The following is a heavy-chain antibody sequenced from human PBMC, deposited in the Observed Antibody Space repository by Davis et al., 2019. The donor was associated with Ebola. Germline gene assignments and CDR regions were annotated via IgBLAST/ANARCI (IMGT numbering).Heavy chain of an antibody. CDR3: ARGHNYAHEY. CDR2: VILKSGAT. J-gene: IGHJ4*02. V-gene: IGHV1-2*06. Sequence: ASVKVSCKASGYTFTDYNIHWMRQPPGQGLEWLGRVILKSGATNYAQKFQVRVTMTRDTSISTVYMELSSLRYDDTADYYCARGHNYAHEYWGQGTLVTVSS. CDR1: GYTFTDYN. D-gene: IGHD4-11*01.